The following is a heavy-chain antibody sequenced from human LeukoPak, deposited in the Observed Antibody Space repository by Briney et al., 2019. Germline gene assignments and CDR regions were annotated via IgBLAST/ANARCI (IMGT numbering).Heavy chain of an antibody. V-gene: IGHV4-34*01. CDR2: INHSGST. CDR3: ARGPYYYGSGSQADY. D-gene: IGHD3-10*01. Sequence: SETLSLTCAVYGGSFSGYYWSWIRQPPGKGLEWIGEINHSGSTNYNPSLKSRVTISVDTSKNQFSLKLSSVTGADTAVYYCARGPYYYGSGSQADYWGQGTLVTVSS. J-gene: IGHJ4*02. CDR1: GGSFSGYY.